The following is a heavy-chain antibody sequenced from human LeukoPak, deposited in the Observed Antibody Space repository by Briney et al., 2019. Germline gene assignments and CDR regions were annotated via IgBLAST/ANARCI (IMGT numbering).Heavy chain of an antibody. D-gene: IGHD2-21*02. V-gene: IGHV4-59*01. J-gene: IGHJ4*02. CDR2: IYYSGST. Sequence: SSETLSLTCTVSGGSISSYYWSWIRQPPGKGLEWIGYIYYSGSTNYNPSLKSRVTISVDTSKNQFSLKLSSVTAADTAVYYCARGQENCGGDCGVAYWGQGTLVTVSS. CDR1: GGSISSYY. CDR3: ARGQENCGGDCGVAY.